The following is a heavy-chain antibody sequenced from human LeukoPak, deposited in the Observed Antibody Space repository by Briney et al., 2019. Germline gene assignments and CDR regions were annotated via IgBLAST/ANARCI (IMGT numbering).Heavy chain of an antibody. V-gene: IGHV4-59*01. J-gene: IGHJ3*02. Sequence: SWTLSLTCTVSGCSIRGYYWNWIRQPPGKGLQWIGYISYSGSTNYNPSLKSRVTISVDTSRNQVSLKLTSMAAADTGVYYCARTNTFDIGGQGTMVTVSS. CDR1: GCSIRGYY. CDR2: ISYSGST. CDR3: ARTNTFDI.